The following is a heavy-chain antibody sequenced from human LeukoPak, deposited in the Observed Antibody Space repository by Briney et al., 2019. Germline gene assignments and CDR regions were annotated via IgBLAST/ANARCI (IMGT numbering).Heavy chain of an antibody. V-gene: IGHV3-30*18. CDR2: ISYDGSNK. CDR1: GFTFSSYG. CDR3: AKPGIAVRSNWFDP. Sequence: PGGSLRLSCAASGFTFSSYGMHWVRQAPGKGLEWVAVISYDGSNKYYADSVKGRFTISRDNSKNTLYLQMNSLRAEDTAVYYCAKPGIAVRSNWFDPWGQGTLVTVSS. J-gene: IGHJ5*02. D-gene: IGHD6-19*01.